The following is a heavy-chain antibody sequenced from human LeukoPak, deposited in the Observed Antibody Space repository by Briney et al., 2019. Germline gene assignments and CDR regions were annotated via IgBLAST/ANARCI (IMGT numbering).Heavy chain of an antibody. CDR1: GGSFSGYY. V-gene: IGHV4-34*01. D-gene: IGHD3-3*01. CDR2: INHSGST. CDR3: ARKRSPRSPFDY. Sequence: KPSETLSLTCAVYGGSFSGYYWSWIRQPPGKGLELIGEINHSGSTNYNPSLKSRVTISVDTSKNQFSLKLSSVTAAGTAVYYCARKRSPRSPFDYWGQGTLVTVSS. J-gene: IGHJ4*02.